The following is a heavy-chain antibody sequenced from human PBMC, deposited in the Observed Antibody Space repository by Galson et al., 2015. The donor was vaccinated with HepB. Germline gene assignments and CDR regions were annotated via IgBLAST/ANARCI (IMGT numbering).Heavy chain of an antibody. CDR2: ISSSSSYI. Sequence: SLRLSCAASGFTFSSYSMNWVRQAPGRGLEWVSSISSSSSYIYYADSVKGRFTISRDNAKNSLYLQMNSLRAEDTAVYYCARNLFYDILTGYDGHGMDVWGQGTTVTVSS. J-gene: IGHJ6*02. CDR3: ARNLFYDILTGYDGHGMDV. V-gene: IGHV3-21*01. CDR1: GFTFSSYS. D-gene: IGHD3-9*01.